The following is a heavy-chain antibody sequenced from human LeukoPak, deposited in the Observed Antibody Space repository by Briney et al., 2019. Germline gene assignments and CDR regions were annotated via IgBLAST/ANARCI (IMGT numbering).Heavy chain of an antibody. CDR3: AKDWTTVVTPKGYYFDS. V-gene: IGHV3-23*01. Sequence: RGSLGVSWEASGIRFKNYAMSWGRPAAGEGLGVVSAISTSGVCTYYADFVKGRLTVSSGHFKNTLLLQVASLRVEDTALYYCAKDWTTVVTPKGYYFDSWGQGTLVTVSS. J-gene: IGHJ4*02. D-gene: IGHD4-23*01. CDR1: GIRFKNYA. CDR2: ISTSGVCT.